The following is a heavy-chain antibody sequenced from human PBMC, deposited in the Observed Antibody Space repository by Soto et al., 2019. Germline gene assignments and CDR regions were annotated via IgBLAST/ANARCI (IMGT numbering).Heavy chain of an antibody. J-gene: IGHJ4*02. CDR3: ARQVGGPVDY. CDR2: IYYSGST. D-gene: IGHD1-26*01. Sequence: SETLSLTCTVSGGSISSSSYYWGWIRQPPGKGLEWIGSIYYSGSTYYNPSLKSRVTISVDTSKNQFSLKLSSVTAADTAVYYCARQVGGPVDYWGQGTLVTVSS. V-gene: IGHV4-39*01. CDR1: GGSISSSSYY.